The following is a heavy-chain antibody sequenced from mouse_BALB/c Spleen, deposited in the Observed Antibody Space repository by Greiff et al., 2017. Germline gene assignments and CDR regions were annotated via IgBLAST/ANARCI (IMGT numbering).Heavy chain of an antibody. CDR3: ARWAGGQLGPLFAY. V-gene: IGHV3-8*02. CDR1: GDSITSGY. J-gene: IGHJ3*01. CDR2: ISYSGST. D-gene: IGHD3-1*01. Sequence: DVKLQESGPSLVKPSQTLSLTCSVTGDSITSGYWNWIRKFPGNKLEYMGYISYSGSTYYNPSLKSRISITRDTSKNQYYLQLNSVTTEDTATYYCARWAGGQLGPLFAYWGQGTLVTVSA.